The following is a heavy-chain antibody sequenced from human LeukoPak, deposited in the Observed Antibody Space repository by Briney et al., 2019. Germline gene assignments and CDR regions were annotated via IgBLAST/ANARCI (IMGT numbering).Heavy chain of an antibody. Sequence: ASVKVSCKASGYTFSGYYMHWVRQAPGQGLEWMGWINPNSGGTDYSQKFQGRVTMTRDTSISTAYMELSRLRSDDTAVYYCASGDRVTMLRGGNIGYFDYWGQGTLVTVSS. CDR1: GYTFSGYY. D-gene: IGHD3-10*01. CDR2: INPNSGGT. CDR3: ASGDRVTMLRGGNIGYFDY. V-gene: IGHV1-2*02. J-gene: IGHJ4*02.